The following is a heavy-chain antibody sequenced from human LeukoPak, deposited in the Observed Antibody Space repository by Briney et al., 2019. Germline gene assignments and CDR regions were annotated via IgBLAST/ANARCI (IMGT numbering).Heavy chain of an antibody. CDR3: AKARLSTGWAYNDY. CDR1: GFTFSSYA. Sequence: GGSLRLSCAASGFTFSSYAMSWVRQAPGKGLEWVSAVVGNGGTTFYAESVRGRFTISRDNSKNTVYLQIHSLRGEDTAVYYCAKARLSTGWAYNDYWGQGTLVTVSS. V-gene: IGHV3-23*01. CDR2: VVGNGGTT. J-gene: IGHJ4*02. D-gene: IGHD6-19*01.